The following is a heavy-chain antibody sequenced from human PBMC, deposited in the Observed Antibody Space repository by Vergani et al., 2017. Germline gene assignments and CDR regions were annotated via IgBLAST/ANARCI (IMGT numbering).Heavy chain of an antibody. CDR1: GFSFRNAW. D-gene: IGHD2-21*01. V-gene: IGHV3-15*07. J-gene: IGHJ6*02. CDR2: IKSTFDRGTT. Sequence: EVQLVESGGGIVKPGGSLRLSCVASGFSFRNAWMNWVRRTPGKGLEWVGRIKSTFDRGTTDYAAAVKGRFTISRDDSKNTLFLQMHVLKTEDIGVYYCTTDXRYCGDGSCYWLRDHHYYGMDVWGQGTTVTVSS. CDR3: TTDXRYCGDGSCYWLRDHHYYGMDV.